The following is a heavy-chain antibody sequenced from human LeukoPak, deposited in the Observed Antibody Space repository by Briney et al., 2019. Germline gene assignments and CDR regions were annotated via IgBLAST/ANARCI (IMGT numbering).Heavy chain of an antibody. CDR1: GFTFSSYW. V-gene: IGHV3-7*01. Sequence: PGGSLRLSCAAPGFTFSSYWMSWVRQAPGKGLEWVANIKQDGSEKDYVDSVKGRFTISRDNAKNSLYLQMNSLRAEDTAVYYCAELGITMIGGVWGKGTTVTISS. J-gene: IGHJ6*04. CDR2: IKQDGSEK. D-gene: IGHD3-10*02. CDR3: AELGITMIGGV.